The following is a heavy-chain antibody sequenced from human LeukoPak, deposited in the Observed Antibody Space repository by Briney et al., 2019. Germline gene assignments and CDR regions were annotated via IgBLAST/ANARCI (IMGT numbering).Heavy chain of an antibody. Sequence: SETLSLTCTVSGGSISSYYWNWIRQPPGKGLEWMGYIYYSGSTNYNPSLKSRVTMSVDTSKNQFSLKVNSVTAADTAVYYCATSSPAGYFQYWGQGTLVTVSS. CDR3: ATSSPAGYFQY. J-gene: IGHJ1*01. CDR2: IYYSGST. V-gene: IGHV4-59*01. CDR1: GGSISSYY.